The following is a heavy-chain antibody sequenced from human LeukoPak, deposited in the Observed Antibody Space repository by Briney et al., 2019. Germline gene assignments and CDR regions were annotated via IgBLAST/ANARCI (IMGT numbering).Heavy chain of an antibody. CDR1: GFTFSDYY. CDR3: ARAITYYYDSSGYYPAGTGRWSNYYYYYMDV. J-gene: IGHJ6*03. CDR2: ISSSGSTI. V-gene: IGHV3-11*01. Sequence: GGSLRLSCAASGFTFSDYYMSWIRQAPGKGLEWVSYISSSGSTIYYADSVKGRFTISRDNAKNSLYLQMNSLRAEDTAVYYCARAITYYYDSSGYYPAGTGRWSNYYYYYMDVWGKGTTVTISS. D-gene: IGHD3-22*01.